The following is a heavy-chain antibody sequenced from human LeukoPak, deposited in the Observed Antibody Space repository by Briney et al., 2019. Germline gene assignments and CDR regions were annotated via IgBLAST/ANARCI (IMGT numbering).Heavy chain of an antibody. CDR3: ARDLADIVVVPAAIPQTCDY. V-gene: IGHV3-7*01. CDR1: GFTFSSYW. D-gene: IGHD2-2*02. J-gene: IGHJ4*02. Sequence: GGSLRLSCAASGFTFSSYWMSWVRQAPGNGLEWVANIKQDVSEKYYVDSVKGRFTISRDNAKNSLYLQMSSLRAEDTAVYYCARDLADIVVVPAAIPQTCDYWGQGTLVTVSS. CDR2: IKQDVSEK.